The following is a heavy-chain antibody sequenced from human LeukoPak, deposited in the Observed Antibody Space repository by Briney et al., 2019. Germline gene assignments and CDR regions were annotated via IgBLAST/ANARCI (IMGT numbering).Heavy chain of an antibody. CDR3: AKDQKEWIGRNDAFDI. D-gene: IGHD3-3*01. V-gene: IGHV3-23*01. CDR1: GFTFSSYA. CDR2: ISGSGGST. J-gene: IGHJ3*02. Sequence: PGGSLRLSCAASGFTFSSYAMSWVRQAPGKGLEWVSAISGSGGSTYYADSVKGRFTISRDNSKNTLYLQMNSLRAEDTAVYYCAKDQKEWIGRNDAFDIWGQGTMVTVSS.